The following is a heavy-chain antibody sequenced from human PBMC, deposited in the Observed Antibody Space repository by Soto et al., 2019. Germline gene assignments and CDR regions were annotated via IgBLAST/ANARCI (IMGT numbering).Heavy chain of an antibody. D-gene: IGHD2-15*01. CDR1: GGSISSGGYS. CDR3: ARHSDCSGGSCYSGTPWFDP. J-gene: IGHJ5*02. Sequence: PSETLSLTCAVSGGSISSGGYSWSWIRQPPGKGLEWIGYIYHSGSTNYNPSLKSRVTISVDTSKNQFSLKLSSVTAADTAVYYCARHSDCSGGSCYSGTPWFDPWGQGTLVTVSS. CDR2: IYHSGST. V-gene: IGHV4-30-2*01.